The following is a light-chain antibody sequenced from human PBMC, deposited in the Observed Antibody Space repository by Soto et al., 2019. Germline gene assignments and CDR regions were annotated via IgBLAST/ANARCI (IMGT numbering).Light chain of an antibody. CDR1: QSVSSY. CDR3: QQRSNWR. V-gene: IGKV3-11*01. Sequence: TLSLSPGERATLSCRASQSVSSYLAWYQQKPGQAPRLLIYDASNRATGIPARFSGSGSGTDFTLTISSLEPEDFAVYYCQQRSNWRFGPGTKVDIK. CDR2: DAS. J-gene: IGKJ3*01.